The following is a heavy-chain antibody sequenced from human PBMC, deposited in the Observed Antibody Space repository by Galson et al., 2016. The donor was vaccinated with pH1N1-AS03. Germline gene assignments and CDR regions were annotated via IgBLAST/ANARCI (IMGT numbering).Heavy chain of an antibody. CDR1: GDSLSSYF. V-gene: IGHV4-59*01. CDR2: VYYTGSV. CDR3: ARGRAPSPVTYYFDD. J-gene: IGHJ4*02. Sequence: ETLSLTCTVSGDSLSSYFWNWVRRPPGKGLEWIGYVYYTGSVKYNPSLKSRVTISLDTSNNQFSLILKSVTAADTAVYYCARGRAPSPVTYYFDDWGQGTLVTVSS.